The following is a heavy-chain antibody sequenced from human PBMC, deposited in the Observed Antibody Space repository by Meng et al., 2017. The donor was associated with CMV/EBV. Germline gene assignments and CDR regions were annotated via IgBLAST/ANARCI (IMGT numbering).Heavy chain of an antibody. D-gene: IGHD2-2*01. J-gene: IGHJ6*02. CDR2: INPNSGGT. Sequence: ASVKVSCKASGYTFTGYYMHWVRQAPGQGLEWMGWINPNSGGTNYAQKFQGRVTMTRDTSISTAYMEPSRLRSDDTAVYYCARDGGRYCSSTSCYYGMDVWGQGTTVTVSS. CDR3: ARDGGRYCSSTSCYYGMDV. V-gene: IGHV1-2*02. CDR1: GYTFTGYY.